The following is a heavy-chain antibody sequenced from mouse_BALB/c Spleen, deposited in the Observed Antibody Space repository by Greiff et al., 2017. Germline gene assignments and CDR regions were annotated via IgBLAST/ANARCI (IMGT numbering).Heavy chain of an antibody. J-gene: IGHJ2*01. V-gene: IGHV1S81*02. D-gene: IGHD2-12*01. CDR2: IFPGGGGT. Sequence: QVQLQQPGAELVKPGASVKLSCKASGYTFTSYWMYWVKQRPGQGLEWIGEIFPGGGGTSYNEKFKGKATFTADTSSNTAYMQLSSLTSEDSAVYYCARARDEDDYYFDYWGQGTTLTVSS. CDR1: GYTFTSYW. CDR3: ARARDEDDYYFDY.